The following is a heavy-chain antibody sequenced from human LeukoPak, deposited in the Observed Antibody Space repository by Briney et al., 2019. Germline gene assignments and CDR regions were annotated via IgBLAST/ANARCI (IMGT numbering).Heavy chain of an antibody. V-gene: IGHV3-23*01. D-gene: IGHD5-18*01. CDR1: GLTFSSYA. CDR3: AKWVQLWLGAFDI. Sequence: GGSLRLSCAASGLTFSSYAMSWVRQAPGKGLEWVSAISGSGGSTYYADSVKGRFTISRDNSKNTLYLQMNTLRAEDTAVYYCAKWVQLWLGAFDIWGQGTMVTVSS. CDR2: ISGSGGST. J-gene: IGHJ3*02.